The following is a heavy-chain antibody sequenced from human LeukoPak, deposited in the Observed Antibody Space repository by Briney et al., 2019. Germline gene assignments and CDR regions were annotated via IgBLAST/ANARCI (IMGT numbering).Heavy chain of an antibody. CDR3: ARWTPYKTSFDY. J-gene: IGHJ4*02. CDR1: GFTFSDYY. CDR2: ISSSGSTI. V-gene: IGHV3-11*04. D-gene: IGHD1-1*01. Sequence: GGSLRLSCAASGFTFSDYYMSWIRQAPGKGLEWVSYISSSGSTIYYADSVKGRFTISRDNSKNTLYLQMNSLRAEDTAVYYCARWTPYKTSFDYWGQGTLVTVSS.